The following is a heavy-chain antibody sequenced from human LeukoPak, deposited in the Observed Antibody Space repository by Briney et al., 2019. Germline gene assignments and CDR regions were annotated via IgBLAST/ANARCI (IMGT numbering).Heavy chain of an antibody. CDR1: GFSFSNFE. J-gene: IGHJ4*02. D-gene: IGHD3-16*01. CDR3: VRDKGWD. V-gene: IGHV3-48*03. Sequence: AGGSLRLSCAASGFSFSNFEMNWVRQAPGKGLEWVSYISSSGSFIYYADSVKGRFTTSRDNAKNSLYLQMNSLRAEDTAVYYCVRDKGWDWGQGTLVTVSS. CDR2: ISSSGSFI.